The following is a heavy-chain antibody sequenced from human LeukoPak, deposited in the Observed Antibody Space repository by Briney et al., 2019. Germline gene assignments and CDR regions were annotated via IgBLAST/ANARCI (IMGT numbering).Heavy chain of an antibody. CDR1: GFTFTDHY. CDR3: VREGEGPLSKDFDY. D-gene: IGHD2/OR15-2a*01. Sequence: ASVKVSCKSSGFTFTDHYIRWVRRGPGQGLEWMGYIGPHSTFTSSPQEFQGRVTMTRDTSMTTAYMELTRLTSDDTAVYYCVREGEGPLSKDFDYWGQGTLVTVSS. J-gene: IGHJ4*02. V-gene: IGHV1-2*02. CDR2: IGPHSTFT.